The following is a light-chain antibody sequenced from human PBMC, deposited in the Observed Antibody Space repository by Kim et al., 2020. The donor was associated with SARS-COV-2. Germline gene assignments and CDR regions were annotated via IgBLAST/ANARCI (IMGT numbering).Light chain of an antibody. CDR3: SSYGGSNNFVI. Sequence: QSVTISCTGTSSDVGAYNYVSWYQQHPGKAPKLMIYEVTKRPSGVPDRFSGSKSGNTASLTVSGLQAEDEADYYCSSYGGSNNFVIFGGGTQLTVL. V-gene: IGLV2-8*01. J-gene: IGLJ2*01. CDR2: EVT. CDR1: SSDVGAYNY.